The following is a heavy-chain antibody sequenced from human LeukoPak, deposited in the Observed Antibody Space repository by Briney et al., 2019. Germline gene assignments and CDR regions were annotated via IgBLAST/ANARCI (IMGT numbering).Heavy chain of an antibody. V-gene: IGHV4-59*12. CDR3: ARDSGTSYYFDC. D-gene: IGHD6-25*01. Sequence: SETLSLTCTVSGGSIRSYYWSWIRQPPGKGLEWIGYIYYSGSTNYNPSLKSRVSISVDTSKNQFSLKLSSVTAADTAVYYCARDSGTSYYFDCWGQGTLVTVSS. CDR2: IYYSGST. CDR1: GGSIRSYY. J-gene: IGHJ4*02.